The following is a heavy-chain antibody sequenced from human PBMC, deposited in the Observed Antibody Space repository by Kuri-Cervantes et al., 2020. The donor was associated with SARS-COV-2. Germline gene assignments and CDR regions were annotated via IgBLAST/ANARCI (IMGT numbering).Heavy chain of an antibody. CDR3: ARRGVAGTGHYGMAV. V-gene: IGHV7-4-1*02. CDR2: INTNTGNP. Sequence: ASVKVSCKASGYTFTSYAMNWVRQAPGQGLEWMGWINTNTGNPTYAQGFTGRFVFSLDTSVSTAYLQISSLKAEDTAVYYCARRGVAGTGHYGMAVWGQGNIVHVSS. CDR1: GYTFTSYA. J-gene: IGHJ6*01. D-gene: IGHD6-19*01.